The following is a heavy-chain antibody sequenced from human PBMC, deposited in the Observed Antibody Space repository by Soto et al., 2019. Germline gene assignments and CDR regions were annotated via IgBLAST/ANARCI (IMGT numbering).Heavy chain of an antibody. Sequence: PGGSLRLSCAASGFTFDDYAMHWVRQVPGKGLEWISGISWDSGTLGYADSVKGRFIISRDDAKKSLFLQMNSLRGEDTALYYCAQGRYPTTASPLDQWGQGTLVTVSS. CDR1: GFTFDDYA. J-gene: IGHJ5*02. D-gene: IGHD1-1*01. V-gene: IGHV3-9*01. CDR3: AQGRYPTTASPLDQ. CDR2: ISWDSGTL.